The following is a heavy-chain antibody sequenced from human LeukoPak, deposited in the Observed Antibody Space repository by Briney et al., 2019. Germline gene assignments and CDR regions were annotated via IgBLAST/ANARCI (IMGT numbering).Heavy chain of an antibody. J-gene: IGHJ6*02. Sequence: SETLSLTCTVSGGSISSGDYYWSWIRQPPGKGLEWIGYIYYSGSTYYNPSLKSRVTISVDTSKNQFSLKLSSVTAADTAVYYCARGRASDGSGSHSHYGMDVWGQGTTVTVSS. CDR2: IYYSGST. D-gene: IGHD3-10*01. CDR1: GGSISSGDYY. CDR3: ARGRASDGSGSHSHYGMDV. V-gene: IGHV4-30-4*01.